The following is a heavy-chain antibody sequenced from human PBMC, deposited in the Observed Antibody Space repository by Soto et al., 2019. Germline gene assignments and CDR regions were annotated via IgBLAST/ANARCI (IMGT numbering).Heavy chain of an antibody. Sequence: QLLESGGGLVQPGGSLRLSCAASTFTFSSYAMSWVRQAPGKGLEWVSAITGSGGTTYYADSVKGRFTISRDNSKSTLYLQMNSLRAEDTAVYYCVGSTAMPPLYYWGQGTLVTVSS. D-gene: IGHD5-18*01. CDR3: VGSTAMPPLYY. V-gene: IGHV3-23*01. J-gene: IGHJ4*02. CDR2: ITGSGGTT. CDR1: TFTFSSYA.